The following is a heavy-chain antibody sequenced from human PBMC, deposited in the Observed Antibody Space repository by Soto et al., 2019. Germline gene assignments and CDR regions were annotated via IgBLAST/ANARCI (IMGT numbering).Heavy chain of an antibody. CDR3: VRGPHYGAWVDYFDN. J-gene: IGHJ4*02. D-gene: IGHD3-10*01. CDR2: ITKSGSSA. Sequence: PGGSLRLSCAASGFIFSDHYMGWIRQAPGKGLEWLSYITKSGSSARYADSVNGRITISRDNTENSLFLQMNSLRDEDTGIYYCVRGPHYGAWVDYFDNWCQATLVTVSS. CDR1: GFIFSDHY. V-gene: IGHV3-11*01.